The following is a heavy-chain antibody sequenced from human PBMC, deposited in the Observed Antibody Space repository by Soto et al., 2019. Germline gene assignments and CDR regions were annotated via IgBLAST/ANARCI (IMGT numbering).Heavy chain of an antibody. Sequence: GGSLRLSCSVAGFTVSDSMSWVRQAPGKGLECVSFIHSDGSTHYTDSVRGRFTISRDNSKNTLFLQMNSLRAEDTAVYYCAKANVPREYYYGRDVWGPGTTVTV. CDR1: GFTVSDS. D-gene: IGHD2-8*01. J-gene: IGHJ6*02. CDR2: IHSDGST. CDR3: AKANVPREYYYGRDV. V-gene: IGHV3-53*01.